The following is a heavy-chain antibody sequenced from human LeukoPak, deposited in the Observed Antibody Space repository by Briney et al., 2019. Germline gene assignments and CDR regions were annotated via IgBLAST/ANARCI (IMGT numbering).Heavy chain of an antibody. Sequence: GGSLRLSCAASGFTFSNAWMSWVRQAPGKGLEWVGRIKSKTDGGTTDYAAPVKGRFTISRDDSKNTLYLQMNSLKTEDTAVYYCTTVNPRETYNWNPRQYYFDYWGQGTLVTVSS. CDR1: GFTFSNAW. CDR3: TTVNPRETYNWNPRQYYFDY. CDR2: IKSKTDGGTT. D-gene: IGHD1-20*01. V-gene: IGHV3-15*01. J-gene: IGHJ4*02.